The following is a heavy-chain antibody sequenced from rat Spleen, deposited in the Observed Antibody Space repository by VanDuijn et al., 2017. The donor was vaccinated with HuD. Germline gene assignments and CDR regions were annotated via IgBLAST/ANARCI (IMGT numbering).Heavy chain of an antibody. Sequence: EVQLVESGGGLVQPGRSLKLSCAASGFTFSNYGMHWIRQAPKKGLEWIASISNARGITYYPDSVKGRFTISRDIANSTLYLRMNSLRSEDTATYYCARQGAYDGTYYYGYVMDAWGQGASVTVSS. CDR1: GFTFSNYG. CDR2: ISNARGIT. D-gene: IGHD1-12*02. V-gene: IGHV5-19*01. CDR3: ARQGAYDGTYYYGYVMDA. J-gene: IGHJ4*01.